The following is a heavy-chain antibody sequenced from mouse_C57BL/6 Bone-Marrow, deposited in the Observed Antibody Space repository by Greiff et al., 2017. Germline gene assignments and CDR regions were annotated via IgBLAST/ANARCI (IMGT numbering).Heavy chain of an antibody. D-gene: IGHD2-12*01. J-gene: IGHJ3*01. V-gene: IGHV5-9-1*02. Sequence: EVKVEESGEGLVKPGGSLKLSCAASGFTFSSYAMSWVRQTPEKRLEWVAYIRSGGDYLYYADTVKGRFTISRDNARNTLYLQMSSLKSEETAMYDSTRDDEGFAYWGQGTLVTVSA. CDR2: IRSGGDYL. CDR3: TRDDEGFAY. CDR1: GFTFSSYA.